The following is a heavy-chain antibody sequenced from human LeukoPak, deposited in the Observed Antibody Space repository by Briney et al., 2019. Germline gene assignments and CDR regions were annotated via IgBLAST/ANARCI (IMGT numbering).Heavy chain of an antibody. CDR2: IIPIFGTA. D-gene: IGHD5-24*01. V-gene: IGHV1-69*06. J-gene: IGHJ3*02. CDR1: GYTFTSYD. Sequence: SVKVSCKASGYTFTSYDINWVRQAPGQGLEWMGGIIPIFGTASYAQKFQGRVTITADKSTSTAYMELSSLRSEDTAVYYCASGKMATIDAFDIWGQGTMVTVSS. CDR3: ASGKMATIDAFDI.